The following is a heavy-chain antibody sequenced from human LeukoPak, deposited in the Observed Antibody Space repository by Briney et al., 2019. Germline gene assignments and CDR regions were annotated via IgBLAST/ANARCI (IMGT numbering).Heavy chain of an antibody. D-gene: IGHD3-22*01. CDR3: AKDWYYYDSSGSQKEYFDY. CDR2: ISGSGGST. CDR1: GFTFSSYA. V-gene: IGHV3-23*01. J-gene: IGHJ4*02. Sequence: PGGSLRLSCAASGFTFSSYAMSWVRQAPGKGLEWVSAISGSGGSTYYADSVKGRFTISRDNSKNTLYLQMNSLRAEDTAVYYCAKDWYYYDSSGSQKEYFDYWGQGTLVTVSS.